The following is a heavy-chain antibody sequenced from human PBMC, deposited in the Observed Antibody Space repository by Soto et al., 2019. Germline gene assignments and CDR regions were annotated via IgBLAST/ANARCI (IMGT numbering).Heavy chain of an antibody. CDR1: GGSIGSVYNY. CDR3: ETIIIPGTRHTDFEP. J-gene: IGHJ5*02. V-gene: IGHV4-39*01. CDR2: VYYVGSP. D-gene: IGHD3-10*01. Sequence: PSETLSLTCSVSGGSIGSVYNYWPWIRQAPGKGLEWIGSVYYVGSPFYNPSLKSRVTMATDTTKNQFSLSLTSVTATDTAVYYCETIIIPGTRHTDFEPRGQGISVNLSS.